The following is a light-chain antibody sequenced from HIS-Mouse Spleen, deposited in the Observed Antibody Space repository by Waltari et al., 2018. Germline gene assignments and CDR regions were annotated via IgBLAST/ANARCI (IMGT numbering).Light chain of an antibody. J-gene: IGLJ7*01. V-gene: IGLV1-47*01. CDR3: AAWDDSLSGPV. Sequence: QSVLTQPPSASGTPGQRVTISCSGSSSNIGSNYVYWYQQLPGTAPKLLIYRNKQRPSGVPDVFSGAKSGTSASLAISGLRSEDEADYYCAAWDDSLSGPVFGGGTQLTVL. CDR1: SSNIGSNY. CDR2: RNK.